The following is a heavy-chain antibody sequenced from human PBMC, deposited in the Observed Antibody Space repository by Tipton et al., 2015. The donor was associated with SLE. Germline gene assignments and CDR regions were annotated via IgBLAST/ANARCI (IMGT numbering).Heavy chain of an antibody. CDR3: ASGGYGSGSHYLGGWFDP. CDR2: IYTSGST. J-gene: IGHJ5*02. D-gene: IGHD3-10*01. CDR1: GGSISSGGYY. V-gene: IGHV4-61*09. Sequence: TLSLTCTVSGGSISSGGYYWSWIRQSPGKGLEWIGYIYTSGSTNYNPSLKSRVTISADTSKNQFSLKLSSVTAADTAVYYCASGGYGSGSHYLGGWFDPWGRGTLVTVSS.